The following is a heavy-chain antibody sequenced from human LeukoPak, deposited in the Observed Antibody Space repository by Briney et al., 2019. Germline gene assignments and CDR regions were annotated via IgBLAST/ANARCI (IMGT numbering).Heavy chain of an antibody. CDR3: AREAIEYCSSTSCSGPYYYYMDV. CDR1: GYTFTGYY. Sequence: ASVKVSCKASGYTFTGYYMHWVRQAPGQGLEWMGWINPNSGGTNYAQKFQGRVTMTRDTSISTAYMELSRLRSDDTAVYYCAREAIEYCSSTSCSGPYYYYMDVWGKGTTVTVSS. D-gene: IGHD2-2*01. CDR2: INPNSGGT. J-gene: IGHJ6*03. V-gene: IGHV1-2*02.